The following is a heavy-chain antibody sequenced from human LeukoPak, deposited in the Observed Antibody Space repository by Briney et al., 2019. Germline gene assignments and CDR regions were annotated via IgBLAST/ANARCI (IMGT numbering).Heavy chain of an antibody. CDR2: INPNSGGT. J-gene: IGHJ3*02. CDR3: AHSLQWLVGGGAFDI. V-gene: IGHV1-2*02. D-gene: IGHD6-19*01. CDR1: GYTFTGYY. Sequence: ASVKVSCKASGYTFTGYYMHWVRQAPGQGLEWMGWINPNSGGTNYAQKFQGRVTMTRDTSISTAYMELSRLRSDDTAVYYCAHSLQWLVGGGAFDIWGQGTMVTVSS.